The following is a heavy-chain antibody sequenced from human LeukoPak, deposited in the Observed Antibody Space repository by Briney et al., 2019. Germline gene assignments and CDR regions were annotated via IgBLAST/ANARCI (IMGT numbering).Heavy chain of an antibody. Sequence: GGSLGLSCAASGFTFSSYSMNWVRQAPGKGLEWVSYISSSSTIYYADSVKGRFTISRDNAKNSLYLQMNSLRDEDTAVYYCARDRERITMVRGVIINAFDIWGQGTMVTVSS. CDR3: ARDRERITMVRGVIINAFDI. D-gene: IGHD3-10*01. CDR1: GFTFSSYS. CDR2: ISSSSTI. J-gene: IGHJ3*02. V-gene: IGHV3-48*02.